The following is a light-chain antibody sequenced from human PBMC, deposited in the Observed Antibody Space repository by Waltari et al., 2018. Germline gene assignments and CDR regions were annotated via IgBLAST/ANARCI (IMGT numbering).Light chain of an antibody. Sequence: EIVLTQSPATLSLSQGEGATLSCRAIQSVSSYLACYQHKPAQPPRLIIYDVFRRATAIPARFTGSGSGTDFTLTISSLEPEDFAVYYCQQRSTLPITFGQGTRLEI. CDR2: DVF. V-gene: IGKV3-11*01. CDR3: QQRSTLPIT. CDR1: QSVSSY. J-gene: IGKJ5*01.